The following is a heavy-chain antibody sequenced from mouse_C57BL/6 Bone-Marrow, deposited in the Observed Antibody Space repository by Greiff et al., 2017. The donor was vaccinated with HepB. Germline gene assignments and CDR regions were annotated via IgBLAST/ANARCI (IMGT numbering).Heavy chain of an antibody. CDR1: GYTFTSYW. Sequence: VQLQQPGPELVKPGASVKLSCKASGYTFTSYWMHWVKQRPGQGLEWIGNINPSNGGTNYNEKFKSKATLTVDKSSSTADMQLSSLTSEDSAVYYCARKRGYYGSFAYWGQGTLVTVSA. J-gene: IGHJ3*01. CDR3: ARKRGYYGSFAY. V-gene: IGHV1-53*01. D-gene: IGHD1-1*01. CDR2: INPSNGGT.